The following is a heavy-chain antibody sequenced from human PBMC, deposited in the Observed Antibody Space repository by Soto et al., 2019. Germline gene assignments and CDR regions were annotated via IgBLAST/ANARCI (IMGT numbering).Heavy chain of an antibody. D-gene: IGHD1-1*01. V-gene: IGHV3-30*04. CDR2: ISYAGKDE. J-gene: IGHJ4*02. CDR1: GFSFGSYA. CDR3: VCSRDGYNFDFDH. Sequence: GGSLRLSCAASGFSFGSYAMDWVRQTPGKGLEWLAFISYAGKDEFYADSVKGRFTISRDNSKNTLHLQMNSLRLEDTALYYCVCSRDGYNFDFDHWGQGTLVTVSS.